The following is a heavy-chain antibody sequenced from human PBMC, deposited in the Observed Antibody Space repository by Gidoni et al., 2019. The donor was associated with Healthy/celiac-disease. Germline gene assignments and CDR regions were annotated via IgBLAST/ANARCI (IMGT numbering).Heavy chain of an antibody. V-gene: IGHV3-48*03. Sequence: EVQLVESGGGLVQPGGSLRLSCAASGFTFSSYEMNWVRQAPGKGLEWVSYISSSGSTIYYADSVKGRFTISRDNAKNSLYLQMNSLRAEDTAVYYCARIPLGAAGTYYYYGMDVWGQGTTVTVSS. CDR2: ISSSGSTI. D-gene: IGHD6-13*01. J-gene: IGHJ6*02. CDR3: ARIPLGAAGTYYYYGMDV. CDR1: GFTFSSYE.